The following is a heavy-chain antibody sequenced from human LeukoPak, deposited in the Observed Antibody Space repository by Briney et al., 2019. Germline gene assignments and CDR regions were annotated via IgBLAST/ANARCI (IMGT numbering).Heavy chain of an antibody. CDR3: TRSCSSTSWGYDY. J-gene: IGHJ4*02. CDR1: GFTFGDYA. CDR2: IRSKAYGGTT. D-gene: IGHD2-2*01. V-gene: IGHV3-49*03. Sequence: GRSLRLSCTAYGFTFGDYAMSWFRQAPGKGLEWVGFIRSKAYGGTTEYAASVKGRFTISRDDSKSIAYLQMNSLKTEDTAVYYCTRSCSSTSWGYDYWGQGTLVTVSS.